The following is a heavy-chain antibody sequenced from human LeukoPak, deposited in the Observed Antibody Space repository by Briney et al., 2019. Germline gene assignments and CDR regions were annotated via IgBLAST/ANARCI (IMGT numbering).Heavy chain of an antibody. J-gene: IGHJ6*03. D-gene: IGHD3-10*01. V-gene: IGHV4-4*07. CDR3: AREGGYGLGSYYNGDYYYYMDV. Sequence: SETLSLTCTVSGGSISNYYWSWIRQPAGKGLEWIGRIYSSGSTNYNPSLKSRVTMSVDTSKKQFSLKLSSVTAADMAVYYCAREGGYGLGSYYNGDYYYYMDVWGKGTTVTVSS. CDR1: GGSISNYY. CDR2: IYSSGST.